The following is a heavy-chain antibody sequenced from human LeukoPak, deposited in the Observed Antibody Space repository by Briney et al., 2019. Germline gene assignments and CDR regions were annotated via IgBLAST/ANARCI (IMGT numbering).Heavy chain of an antibody. CDR3: AKDIYLATRLTDY. D-gene: IGHD6-6*01. CDR2: IAADGKDK. V-gene: IGHV3-30*04. Sequence: PGGSLRLSCAASGFTFSSYAMHWVRQAPGKGLEWVAVIAADGKDKHHADSVRGRFTISRDNSKNTLYLQMNSLRAEDTAVYYCAKDIYLATRLTDYWGQGTLVTVSS. CDR1: GFTFSSYA. J-gene: IGHJ4*02.